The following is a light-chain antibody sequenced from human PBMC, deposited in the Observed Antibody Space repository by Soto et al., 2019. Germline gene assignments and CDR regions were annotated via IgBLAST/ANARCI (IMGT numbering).Light chain of an antibody. Sequence: EIVLTQSPAALSVSPGERSTLSCRASQSVSSNLAWYQQNPGHPPRLLIYGASTRATGISASFSGSGSGTEFTLTISSLQYEDFAAYYCQQYNNWPPITCGQGTRLEIK. CDR2: GAS. CDR3: QQYNNWPPIT. V-gene: IGKV3-15*01. CDR1: QSVSSN. J-gene: IGKJ5*01.